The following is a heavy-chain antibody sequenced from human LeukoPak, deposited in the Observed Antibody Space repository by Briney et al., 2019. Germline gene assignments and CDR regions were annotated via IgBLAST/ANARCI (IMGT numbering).Heavy chain of an antibody. J-gene: IGHJ4*02. CDR1: GYTFTGYY. CDR3: ASGALGLGYCSGGSCLPFDY. D-gene: IGHD2-15*01. CDR2: INPNSGGT. V-gene: IGHV1-2*02. Sequence: ASVKVSCKASGYTFTGYYMHWVRQAPGQGLEWMGWINPNSGGTNYAQKFQGRVTMTRDTSISTAYMELSRLRSDDTAVYYCASGALGLGYCSGGSCLPFDYWGQGTLVTVSS.